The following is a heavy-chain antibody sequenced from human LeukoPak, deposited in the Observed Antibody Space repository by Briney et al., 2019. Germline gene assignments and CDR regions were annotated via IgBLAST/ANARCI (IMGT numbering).Heavy chain of an antibody. CDR1: GGSIYCYF. D-gene: IGHD5-12*01. Sequence: PSETLSLTCTVSGGSIYCYFWSWFRQPPGKGLEWIGNIDHTGSTKYNPSLKSRVTVSFHTSDNQFSLMLTSVTAADTAVYYCAIQDGATTPYYYYYYMDVWGKGTTVTVSS. CDR2: IDHTGST. CDR3: AIQDGATTPYYYYYYMDV. V-gene: IGHV4-59*08. J-gene: IGHJ6*03.